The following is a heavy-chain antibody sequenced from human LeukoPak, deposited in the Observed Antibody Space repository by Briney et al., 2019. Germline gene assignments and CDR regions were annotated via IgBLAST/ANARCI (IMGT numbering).Heavy chain of an antibody. D-gene: IGHD3-16*01. CDR2: IYYSGST. V-gene: IGHV4-39*01. J-gene: IGHJ4*02. CDR3: ARRSADYDYVWGVSGGTGYFDY. CDR1: GGSISSSSYY. Sequence: SETLSLTCTVSGGSISSSSYYWGWIRQPPGKGLERIGGIYYSGSTYYNPSLKSRVTISVDTSKNQFSLKLSSVTAADTAVYYCARRSADYDYVWGVSGGTGYFDYWGQGTLVTVSS.